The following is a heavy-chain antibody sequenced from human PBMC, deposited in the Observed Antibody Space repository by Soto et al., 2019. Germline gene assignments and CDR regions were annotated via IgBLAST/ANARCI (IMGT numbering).Heavy chain of an antibody. CDR1: GFTFRNAW. D-gene: IGHD1-26*01. V-gene: IGHV3-15*07. Sequence: GGSLIPSCGASGFTFRNAWINWVRQAPGKGLEWVGRIKSKTDGGTTDYAAPVKGRFTISRDDSKNTLYLQMNSLKTEDTAVYYCTTDLGEQPDYYYGMDVWGQGTTVTVSS. CDR2: IKSKTDGGTT. CDR3: TTDLGEQPDYYYGMDV. J-gene: IGHJ6*02.